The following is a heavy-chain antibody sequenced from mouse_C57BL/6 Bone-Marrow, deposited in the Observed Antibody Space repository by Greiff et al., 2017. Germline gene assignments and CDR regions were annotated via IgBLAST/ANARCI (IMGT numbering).Heavy chain of an antibody. V-gene: IGHV1-39*01. J-gene: IGHJ4*01. CDR1: GYSFTDYN. CDR2: INPNSGTT. D-gene: IGHD2-4*01. Sequence: EVQLQQSGPELVKPGASVKISCTASGYSFTDYNMNWVKQSNGKSLEWIGVINPNSGTTSYNQKFKGKATLTVDKSSSTAYMQLNSLTSEDAAVYYCAEGNYDYDGYYAMDYWGQGTSVTVSS. CDR3: AEGNYDYDGYYAMDY.